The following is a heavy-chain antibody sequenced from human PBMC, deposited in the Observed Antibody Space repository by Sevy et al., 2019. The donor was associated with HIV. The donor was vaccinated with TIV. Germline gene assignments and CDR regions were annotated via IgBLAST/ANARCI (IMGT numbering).Heavy chain of an antibody. CDR1: GFTFSSYA. V-gene: IGHV3-30*04. J-gene: IGHJ5*02. D-gene: IGHD3-22*01. CDR2: ISYDGSNK. Sequence: LSLTCAASGFTFSSYAMHWVRQAPGKGLEWVAVISYDGSNKYYADSVKGRFTISRDNSKNTLYLQMNSLRAEDTAVYYCARDPGFGGSGYYDNWFDPWGQGTLVTVSS. CDR3: ARDPGFGGSGYYDNWFDP.